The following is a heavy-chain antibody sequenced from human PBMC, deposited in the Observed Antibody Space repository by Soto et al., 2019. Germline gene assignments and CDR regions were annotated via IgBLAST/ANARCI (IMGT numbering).Heavy chain of an antibody. CDR2: IVVGSGNT. Sequence: SVKVSCKASGFNFRTTAVQWVRQARGQRLEWIGWIVVGSGNTNYAQNFQERVTITRDMSTSTAYMDVSSLRSEDTAVYYCAADTFFYDSSDEYSLDYWGQGTRVTVSA. V-gene: IGHV1-58*01. J-gene: IGHJ4*02. CDR1: GFNFRTTA. CDR3: AADTFFYDSSDEYSLDY. D-gene: IGHD6-25*01.